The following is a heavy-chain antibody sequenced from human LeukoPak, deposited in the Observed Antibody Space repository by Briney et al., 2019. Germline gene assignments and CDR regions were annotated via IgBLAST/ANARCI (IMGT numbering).Heavy chain of an antibody. CDR2: IYYSGST. D-gene: IGHD6-13*01. V-gene: IGHV4-30-4*08. J-gene: IGHJ3*02. CDR1: GGSTSSGDYY. CDR3: ARPGIAAAGTDDAFDI. Sequence: SETLSLTCTVSGGSTSSGDYYWSWIRQPPGKGLEWIGYIYYSGSTYYNPSLKSRVTISVDTSKNQFSLKLSSVTAADTAVYYCARPGIAAAGTDDAFDIWGQGTMVTVSS.